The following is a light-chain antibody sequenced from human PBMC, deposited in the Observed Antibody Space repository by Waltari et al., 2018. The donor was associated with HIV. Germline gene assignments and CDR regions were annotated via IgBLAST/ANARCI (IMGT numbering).Light chain of an antibody. Sequence: FMLTQPHSVSDSPGSPVTISCIRSRCNLATRPLQRYQLRPGSYPTPVIYEENKRPAVVPGRFSGSIDSSSNSASLIIAGLKTEDEADYYCQSYDSSPVVFGGGTKLTVL. J-gene: IGLJ2*01. CDR2: EEN. CDR3: QSYDSSPVV. CDR1: RCNLATRP. V-gene: IGLV6-57*01.